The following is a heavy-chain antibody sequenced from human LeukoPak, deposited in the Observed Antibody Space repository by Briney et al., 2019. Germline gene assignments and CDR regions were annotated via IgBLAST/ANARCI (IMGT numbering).Heavy chain of an antibody. J-gene: IGHJ6*03. CDR3: ARRTTMVRGVTPPYYYYYYMDV. D-gene: IGHD3-10*01. CDR1: GESFSGYY. CDR2: INHSGST. Sequence: SETLSLTCVVYGESFSGYYWSWIRQPPGKGLEWIGEINHSGSTNYNPSLKSRVTISVDTSKNHFSLKLSSVTAADTAVYYCARRTTMVRGVTPPYYYYYYMDVWGKGTTVTISS. V-gene: IGHV4-34*01.